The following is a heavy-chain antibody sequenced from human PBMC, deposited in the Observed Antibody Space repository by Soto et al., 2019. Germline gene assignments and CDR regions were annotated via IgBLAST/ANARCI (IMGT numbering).Heavy chain of an antibody. J-gene: IGHJ2*01. CDR2: INSSSTYT. CDR1: GFTFSDYY. D-gene: IGHD6-13*01. V-gene: IGHV3-11*05. CDR3: ARIIAAPGPRRHYDL. Sequence: QVQLVESGGGLVKPGGSLRLSCAASGFTFSDYYMSWIRQAPGKGLEWVSYINSSSTYTNYADSVKGRFTISRDNTTYSMYLQMNSLRAEDTAEYYRARIIAAPGPRRHYDLWGRGTLATVSS.